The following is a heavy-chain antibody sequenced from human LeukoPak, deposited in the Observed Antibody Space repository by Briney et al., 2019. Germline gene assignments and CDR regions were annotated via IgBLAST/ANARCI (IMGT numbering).Heavy chain of an antibody. CDR3: ARLSRYYDFWSHLYYFDY. V-gene: IGHV4-34*01. Sequence: SETLSLTCAVYGGSFSGYYWSWIRQPPGKGLEWIGEINHSGSTNYNPSLKSRVTISVDTSKNQFSLKLSSVTAGDTAVYYCARLSRYYDFWSHLYYFDYWGQGTLVTVSS. J-gene: IGHJ4*02. D-gene: IGHD3-3*01. CDR2: INHSGST. CDR1: GGSFSGYY.